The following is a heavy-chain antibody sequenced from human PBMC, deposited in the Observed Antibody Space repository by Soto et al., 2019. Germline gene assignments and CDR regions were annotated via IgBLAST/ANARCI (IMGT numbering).Heavy chain of an antibody. Sequence: SVKVSCKASGGTFSSYAISWVRQAPGQGLEWMGGIIPIFGTANYAQKFQGRVTITADESTSTAYMELSSLRSEDTAVYYCARAGGYSRTTPNPRAYDMDVWGQGTTVTVSS. CDR2: IIPIFGTA. V-gene: IGHV1-69*13. CDR1: GGTFSSYA. D-gene: IGHD6-13*01. CDR3: ARAGGYSRTTPNPRAYDMDV. J-gene: IGHJ6*02.